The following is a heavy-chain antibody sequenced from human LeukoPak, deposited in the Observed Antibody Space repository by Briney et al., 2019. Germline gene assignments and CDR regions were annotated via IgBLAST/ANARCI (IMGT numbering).Heavy chain of an antibody. J-gene: IGHJ4*02. CDR2: IWYDGSNK. D-gene: IGHD2/OR15-2a*01. V-gene: IGHV3-33*08. Sequence: GGSLRLSCVASGFTFSIYTMSWVRQAPGKGLEWVALIWYDGSNKYYTDSVKGRLTISRDNSKNTLYLQMNSLRAEDTAIYYCAREGPRGNSQFDYWGQGTLVTVSS. CDR3: AREGPRGNSQFDY. CDR1: GFTFSIYT.